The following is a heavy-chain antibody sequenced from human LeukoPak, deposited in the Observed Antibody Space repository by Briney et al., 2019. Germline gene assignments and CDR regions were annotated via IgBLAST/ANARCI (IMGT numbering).Heavy chain of an antibody. J-gene: IGHJ4*02. CDR1: GFTFSSYS. D-gene: IGHD3-22*01. CDR3: ARTAIGYSDSSGYYFDY. CDR2: IGGRNGYI. V-gene: IGHV3-21*01. Sequence: PGGSLRLSXAASGFTFSSYSMNWVRQAPGKGLEWVSSIGGRNGYIYYANSVKGRFTISRDNAKNSLYLQMNGLRAEDTAVYYCARTAIGYSDSSGYYFDYWGQGTLVTVSS.